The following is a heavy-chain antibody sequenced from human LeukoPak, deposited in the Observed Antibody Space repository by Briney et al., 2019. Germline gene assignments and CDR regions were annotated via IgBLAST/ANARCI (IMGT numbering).Heavy chain of an antibody. CDR3: ARDNYLFYGMDV. J-gene: IGHJ6*02. V-gene: IGHV4-61*01. CDR2: IYYSGGT. Sequence: SETLSLTCTVSGGSISSGSYYWSWIRQPPGKGLEWIGYIYYSGGTNYNPSLKSRVTISVDTSKNQFSLKLSSVTAADTAVYYCARDNYLFYGMDVWGQGTTVTVSS. CDR1: GGSISSGSYY. D-gene: IGHD3-16*01.